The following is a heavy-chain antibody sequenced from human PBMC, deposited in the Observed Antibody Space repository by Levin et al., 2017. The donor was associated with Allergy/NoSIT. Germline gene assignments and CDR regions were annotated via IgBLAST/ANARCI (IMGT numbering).Heavy chain of an antibody. CDR1: GFIFSSKY. D-gene: IGHD2-15*01. J-gene: IGHJ4*02. CDR2: IHTDTSIT. V-gene: IGHV3-74*01. CDR3: ARGGCSATSCLDY. Sequence: RASVKVSCAASGFIFSSKYMHWVRQTPGKGLAWVSNIHTDTSITNYADSVKGRFTISRDNAKNTLYLQMNSLRAEDTAVYYCARGGCSATSCLDYWGQGTLVTVSS.